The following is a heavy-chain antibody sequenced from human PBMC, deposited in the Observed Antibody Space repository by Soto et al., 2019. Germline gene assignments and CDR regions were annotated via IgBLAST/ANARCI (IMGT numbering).Heavy chain of an antibody. J-gene: IGHJ4*02. D-gene: IGHD3-22*01. Sequence: ASVKVSCKDSGYTFSTYAMHWVRQAPGQRLKWMGRINPSDGNTRYAQKFQGRVTMTRDTSTSTVYMELSSLRSEDTAVYYCARGLIYDSSGYYFDYWGQGTLVTVSS. V-gene: IGHV1-3*01. CDR1: GYTFSTYA. CDR3: ARGLIYDSSGYYFDY. CDR2: INPSDGNT.